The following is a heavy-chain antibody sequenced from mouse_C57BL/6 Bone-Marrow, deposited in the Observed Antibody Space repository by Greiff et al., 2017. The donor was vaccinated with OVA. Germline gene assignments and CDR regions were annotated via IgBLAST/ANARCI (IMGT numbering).Heavy chain of an antibody. CDR1: GFNIKDDY. CDR3: TPYYYGSSYDAY. Sequence: DVKLVESGAELVRPGASVKLSCTASGFNIKDDYMHWVKQRPEQGLEWIGWIDPENGDTEYASKFQGKATITADTSSNTAYLQLSSLTSEDTAVYYCTPYYYGSSYDAYWGQGTLVTVSA. J-gene: IGHJ3*01. D-gene: IGHD1-1*01. CDR2: IDPENGDT. V-gene: IGHV14-4*01.